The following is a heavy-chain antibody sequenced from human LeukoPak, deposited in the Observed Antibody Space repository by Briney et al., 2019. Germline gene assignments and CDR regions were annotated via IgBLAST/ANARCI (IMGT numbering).Heavy chain of an antibody. V-gene: IGHV1-18*01. CDR1: GYTFTSYG. CDR2: ISIYDGKT. Sequence: EASVKVSCKASGYTFTSYGISWVRQAPGQGLEGMGWISIYDGKTHYAQKFQGRVTMTTDTSTSTAYMELRSLRSDDTAVYYCARGVRENRSWYTVHFDYWGQGTLVTVSS. CDR3: ARGVRENRSWYTVHFDY. D-gene: IGHD2-2*02. J-gene: IGHJ4*02.